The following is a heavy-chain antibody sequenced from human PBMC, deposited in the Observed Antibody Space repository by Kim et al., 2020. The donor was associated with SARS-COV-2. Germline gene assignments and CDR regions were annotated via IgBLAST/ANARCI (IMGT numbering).Heavy chain of an antibody. V-gene: IGHV4-31*03. J-gene: IGHJ4*02. CDR2: IYYSGST. CDR1: GGSISSGGYY. CDR3: ARVLRITNYDRISYFDY. D-gene: IGHD3-16*01. Sequence: SETLSLTCTVSGGSISSGGYYWSWIRQHPGKGLEWIGYIYYSGSTYYNPSLKSRVTISVDTSKNHFSLILSSVTAADTAGYYCARVLRITNYDRISYFDYCGQGTLVAVSS.